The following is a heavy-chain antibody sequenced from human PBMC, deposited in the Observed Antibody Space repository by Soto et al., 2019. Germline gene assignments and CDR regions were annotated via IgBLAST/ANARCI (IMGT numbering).Heavy chain of an antibody. CDR3: ARGQEVGAHFFDS. V-gene: IGHV4-59*01. CDR2: ISYSGST. Sequence: PSETLSLTCTVSGGSINNYYWSWIRQPPGKRLEWIGYISYSGSTNYNPSLKSRVTLSVDTSKNQFSLNLSSVTAADTAVYFCARGQEVGAHFFDSWGQGTQVTVSS. J-gene: IGHJ4*02. D-gene: IGHD2-15*01. CDR1: GGSINNYY.